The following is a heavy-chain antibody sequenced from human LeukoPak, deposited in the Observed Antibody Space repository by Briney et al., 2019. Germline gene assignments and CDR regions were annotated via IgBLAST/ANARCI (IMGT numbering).Heavy chain of an antibody. D-gene: IGHD3-3*01. Sequence: SVKVSCKASGYTFTGYYMHWVRQAPGQGLEWMGGIIPIFGTANYAQKFQGRVTITADESTSTAYMELSSLRSEDTAVYYCARAWVGFEFLEWAPHFQHWGQGTLVTVSS. J-gene: IGHJ1*01. V-gene: IGHV1-69*13. CDR1: GYTFTGYY. CDR3: ARAWVGFEFLEWAPHFQH. CDR2: IIPIFGTA.